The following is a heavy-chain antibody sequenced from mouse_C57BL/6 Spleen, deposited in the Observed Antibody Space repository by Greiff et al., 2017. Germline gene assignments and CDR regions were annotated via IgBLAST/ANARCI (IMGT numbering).Heavy chain of an antibody. CDR1: GFTFSSYA. CDR2: ISDGGSYT. V-gene: IGHV5-4*01. CDR3: ERGPHFDY. Sequence: EVQLVESEGGLVKPGGSLKLSCAASGFTFSSYAISWVRQTPEKRLEWVATISDGGSYTYYPDNVKGRFTISRDNAKNNLYLQMSHLKSEDTARYYCERGPHFDYWGQGTTLTVSA. J-gene: IGHJ2*01.